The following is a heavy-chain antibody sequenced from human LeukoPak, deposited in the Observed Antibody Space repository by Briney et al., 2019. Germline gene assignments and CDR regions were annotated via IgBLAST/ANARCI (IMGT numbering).Heavy chain of an antibody. D-gene: IGHD3-10*01. CDR1: GESFSGYY. CDR2: INQSGRT. CDR3: ARGRDSGSGSLTLDY. Sequence: SETLSLTYAVYGESFSGYYWSWIRQPPGKGLEWIGEINQSGRTNYKPSLKSRVTISADTSKNQFSLKLSSVTAADTAVYYCARGRDSGSGSLTLDYWGQGTLVTVSS. V-gene: IGHV4-34*01. J-gene: IGHJ4*02.